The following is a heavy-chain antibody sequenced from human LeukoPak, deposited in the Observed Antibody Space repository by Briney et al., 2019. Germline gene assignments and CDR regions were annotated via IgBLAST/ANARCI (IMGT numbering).Heavy chain of an antibody. V-gene: IGHV3-30-3*01. J-gene: IGHJ4*02. CDR2: ISYDGSNK. CDR3: ARGLEYSSSSANDY. D-gene: IGHD6-6*01. Sequence: PGGSLRLSCAASGFTFSSYAMHWVRQAPGKGLEWVAVISYDGSNKYYADSVKGRFTISRDDSKNTLYLQMNSLRAEDTAVYYCARGLEYSSSSANDYWGQGTLVTVSS. CDR1: GFTFSSYA.